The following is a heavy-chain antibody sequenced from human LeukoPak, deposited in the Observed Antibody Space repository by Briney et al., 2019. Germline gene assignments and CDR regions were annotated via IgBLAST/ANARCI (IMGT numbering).Heavy chain of an antibody. D-gene: IGHD3-9*01. CDR3: ARWGNILTGYHDDALDI. J-gene: IGHJ3*02. CDR1: GGSISSYY. Sequence: RPSDTLSLTCTVSGGSISSYYWSWIRQPPGKGLEWIGYIYYSGSTNYNPSLKSRVTISVDTSKNQFSLKLSSVTAADTAVYYCARWGNILTGYHDDALDIWGQGTMVTVSS. CDR2: IYYSGST. V-gene: IGHV4-59*01.